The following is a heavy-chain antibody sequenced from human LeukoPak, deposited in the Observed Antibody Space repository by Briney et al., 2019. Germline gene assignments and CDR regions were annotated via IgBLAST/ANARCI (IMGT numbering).Heavy chain of an antibody. Sequence: GGSLRLSCAASGFTFSSCWMSWVRQAPGKGLEWVAKIKQDGSEKYYVDSVKGRFTISRDNAKNSLYLQMNSLRAEDTAVYYCAREPDSSSWYGAWFDPWGQGTLVTVSS. CDR2: IKQDGSEK. J-gene: IGHJ5*02. CDR3: AREPDSSSWYGAWFDP. D-gene: IGHD6-13*01. V-gene: IGHV3-7*01. CDR1: GFTFSSCW.